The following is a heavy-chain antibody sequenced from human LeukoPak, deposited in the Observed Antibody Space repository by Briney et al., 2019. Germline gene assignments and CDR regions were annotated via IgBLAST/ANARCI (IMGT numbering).Heavy chain of an antibody. Sequence: GESLKISCAASGFTFSSYAMSWVRQAPGKGLEWVSAISGSGGSTYYADSVKGRFTISRDNSKNTLYLQMNSLRAEDTAVYYCAKAVAGSSFDYWGQGTLVTVSS. CDR3: AKAVAGSSFDY. J-gene: IGHJ4*02. CDR1: GFTFSSYA. D-gene: IGHD6-19*01. V-gene: IGHV3-23*01. CDR2: ISGSGGST.